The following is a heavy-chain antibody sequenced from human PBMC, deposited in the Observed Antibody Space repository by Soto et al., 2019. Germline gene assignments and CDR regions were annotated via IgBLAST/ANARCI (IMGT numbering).Heavy chain of an antibody. CDR1: GDSVSSNSAA. CDR2: TYYRSKWYN. CDR3: ARDKRYSSSWTYYYYYMEV. J-gene: IGHJ6*03. D-gene: IGHD6-13*01. V-gene: IGHV6-1*01. Sequence: SQTLSLTCAISGDSVSSNSAAWNWIRQSPSRGLEWLGRTYYRSKWYNDYAVSVKSRITINPDTSKNQFSLQLNSVTPEDTAVYYCARDKRYSSSWTYYYYYMEVWGKGITVTLSS.